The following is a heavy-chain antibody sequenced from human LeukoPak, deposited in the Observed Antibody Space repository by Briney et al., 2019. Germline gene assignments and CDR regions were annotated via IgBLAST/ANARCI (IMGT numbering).Heavy chain of an antibody. Sequence: GGSLRLSCAASGFTFSSYAMSWVRQAPGKGLEWVSAISGSGGSTYYADSVKGRFTISRDNAKNSLYLQMNSLRAEDTAVYYCAREIYYDSSGYYPGGYWGQGTLVTVSS. D-gene: IGHD3-22*01. CDR2: ISGSGGST. J-gene: IGHJ4*02. V-gene: IGHV3-23*01. CDR3: AREIYYDSSGYYPGGY. CDR1: GFTFSSYA.